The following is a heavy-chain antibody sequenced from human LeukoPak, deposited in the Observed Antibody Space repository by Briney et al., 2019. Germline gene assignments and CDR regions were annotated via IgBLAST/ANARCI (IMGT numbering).Heavy chain of an antibody. CDR1: GFTLSSYS. CDR3: AHQVPPNDEYFDH. Sequence: GGSLRLSCVASGFTLSSYSMHWVRQAPGEGLEWLSGISNTGRATDYADSIKGRFTISRDNSKNTVFLQMNSLRAEDTAEYFCAHQVPPNDEYFDHWGQGTLVTVSP. CDR2: ISNTGRAT. V-gene: IGHV3-23*01. J-gene: IGHJ1*01.